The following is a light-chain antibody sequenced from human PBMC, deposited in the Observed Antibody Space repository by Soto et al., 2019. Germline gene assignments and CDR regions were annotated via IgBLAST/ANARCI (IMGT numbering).Light chain of an antibody. Sequence: EIGLTQSPGTLSLSPGERATLSCRASQSVSSSYLAWYQQKPGQAPRLLIYGASSRATGIPDRFSGSGSGTDFTLTISSREPEDFAVYYCQQYGSSRGYTFGQGTKLEIK. CDR1: QSVSSSY. V-gene: IGKV3-20*01. CDR3: QQYGSSRGYT. J-gene: IGKJ2*01. CDR2: GAS.